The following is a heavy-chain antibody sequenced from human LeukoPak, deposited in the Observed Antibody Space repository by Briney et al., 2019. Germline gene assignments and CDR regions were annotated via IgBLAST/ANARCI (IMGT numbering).Heavy chain of an antibody. Sequence: SETLSLTCAVYGGSFSGYYWSWIRQPPGKGLEWIGEINHSGSTNYNPSLKSRVTISVDTSKNQFSLKLSSVTVADTAVYYCAAGVDSYGYVWGQGTTVTVSS. V-gene: IGHV4-34*01. CDR3: AAGVDSYGYV. CDR2: INHSGST. CDR1: GGSFSGYY. J-gene: IGHJ6*02. D-gene: IGHD5-18*01.